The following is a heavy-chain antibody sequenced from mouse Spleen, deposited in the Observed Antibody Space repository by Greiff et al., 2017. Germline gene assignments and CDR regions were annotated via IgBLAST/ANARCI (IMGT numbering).Heavy chain of an antibody. J-gene: IGHJ1*01. Sequence: VKLQESGPGLVAPSQSLSITCTVSGFSLTGYGVNWVRQPPGKGLEWLGMIWGDGSTDYNSALKSRLSISKDNSKSQVFLKMNSLQTDDTARYYCARDQGISNWYWYFDVWGAGTTVTVSS. D-gene: IGHD4-1*01. CDR2: IWGDGST. CDR1: GFSLTGYG. V-gene: IGHV2-6-7*01. CDR3: ARDQGISNWYWYFDV.